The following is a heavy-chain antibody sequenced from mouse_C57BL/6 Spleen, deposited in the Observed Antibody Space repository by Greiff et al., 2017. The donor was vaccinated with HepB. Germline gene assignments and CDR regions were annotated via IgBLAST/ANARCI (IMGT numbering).Heavy chain of an antibody. CDR3: ARSSLYWYFDV. Sequence: VKLMESGAELVKPGASVKISCKASGYAFSSYWMNWVKQRPGKGLEWIGQIYPGDGDTNYNGKFKGKATLTADKSSSTAYMQLSSLTSEDSAVYFCARSSLYWYFDVWGTGTTVTVSS. J-gene: IGHJ1*03. CDR2: IYPGDGDT. CDR1: GYAFSSYW. V-gene: IGHV1-80*01.